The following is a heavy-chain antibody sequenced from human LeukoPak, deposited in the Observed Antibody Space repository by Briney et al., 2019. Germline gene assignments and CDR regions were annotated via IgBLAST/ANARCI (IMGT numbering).Heavy chain of an antibody. CDR3: ARGHSGYDSSYYYYYYYMDV. J-gene: IGHJ6*03. CDR1: GYTFTGYY. CDR2: MNPNSGNT. D-gene: IGHD5-12*01. V-gene: IGHV1-8*02. Sequence: ASVKVSCKASGYTFTGYYMHWVRQATGQGLEWMGWMNPNSGNTGYAQKFQGRVTMTRNTSISTAYMELSSLRSEDTAVYYCARGHSGYDSSYYYYYYYMDVWGKGTTVTISS.